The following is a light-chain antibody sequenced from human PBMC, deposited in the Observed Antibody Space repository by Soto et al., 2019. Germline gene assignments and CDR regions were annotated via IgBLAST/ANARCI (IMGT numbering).Light chain of an antibody. CDR1: SSDVGSYNL. CDR2: EVS. V-gene: IGLV2-23*02. Sequence: LTQPASVSGSPGQSITISCTGTSSDVGSYNLVSWYQQHPGKAHKLMIYEVSKRPSGVSNRFSGSKSGNTASLTISGLQAEDEADYYCCSYAGSSTSFVFGTGTKVTVL. J-gene: IGLJ1*01. CDR3: CSYAGSSTSFV.